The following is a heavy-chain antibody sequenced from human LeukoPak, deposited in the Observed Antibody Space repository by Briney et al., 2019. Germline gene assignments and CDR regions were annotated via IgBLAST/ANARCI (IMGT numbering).Heavy chain of an antibody. CDR2: IKQDGSEK. CDR3: ARHNPLWGY. V-gene: IGHV3-7*04. J-gene: IGHJ4*02. CDR1: GLTFSNYW. D-gene: IGHD1-14*01. Sequence: PGGSLRLSCAASGLTFSNYWMSWVRQAPGKGLEWVANIKQDGSEKYYVDSVKGRFTISRDNAKNSLYLQMNSLRAEDTAQYYCARHNPLWGYWGQGTLVTVSS.